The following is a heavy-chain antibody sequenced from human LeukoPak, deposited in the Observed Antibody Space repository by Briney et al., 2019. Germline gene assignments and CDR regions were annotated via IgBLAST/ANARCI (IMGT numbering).Heavy chain of an antibody. CDR2: ISSSTSYI. Sequence: GGSVRLSCAASGFTFSSYSMNWVRQAPGKGLEWVSFISSSTSYIYYADSVKGRFTISRDNAKNSLYLQMNSLRVEDTAVYYCAKVAKYYYGSETYYFFEHWGQGTPVTASS. V-gene: IGHV3-21*06. CDR3: AKVAKYYYGSETYYFFEH. CDR1: GFTFSSYS. D-gene: IGHD3-10*01. J-gene: IGHJ4*02.